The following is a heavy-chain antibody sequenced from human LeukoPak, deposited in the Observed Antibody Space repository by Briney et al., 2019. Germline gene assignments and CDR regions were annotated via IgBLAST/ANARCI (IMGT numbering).Heavy chain of an antibody. CDR1: GGSISSYY. J-gene: IGHJ4*02. CDR2: IYYSGST. D-gene: IGHD4-17*01. V-gene: IGHV4-59*01. CDR3: ARMTTVTSPAFGY. Sequence: SETLSLTCTVSGGSISSYYWSWIRQPPGKGLEWIGYIYYSGSTNYNPSLKSRVTISVGTSKNQFSLKLSSVTAADTAVYYCARMTTVTSPAFGYWGQGTLVTVSS.